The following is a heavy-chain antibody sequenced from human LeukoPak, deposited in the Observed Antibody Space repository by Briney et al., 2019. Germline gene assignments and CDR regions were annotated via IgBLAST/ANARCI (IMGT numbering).Heavy chain of an antibody. CDR3: ARYSSSSLIDY. D-gene: IGHD6-6*01. CDR1: GGSISSSSCY. J-gene: IGHJ4*02. CDR2: TYYSGST. Sequence: PETLSLTCTVSGGSISSSSCYWGWIRQPPGKGLEWIGSTYYSGSTYYNPSLKSRVTISVDTSKNQFSLKLSSVTAADTAVYYCARYSSSSLIDYWGQGTLVTVSS. V-gene: IGHV4-39*01.